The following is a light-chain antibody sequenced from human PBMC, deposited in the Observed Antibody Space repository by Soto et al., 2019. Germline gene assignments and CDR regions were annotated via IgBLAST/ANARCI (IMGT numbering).Light chain of an antibody. CDR2: MVS. CDR1: SSDVGNYNY. V-gene: IGLV2-14*01. CDR3: TSPTPGSLYV. J-gene: IGLJ1*01. Sequence: QSALTQPASVSGSPGQSITISCTGTSSDVGNYNYVSWYQQYPGRVPKLLIYMVSNRPSGVSNRFSGSKSGNTASLTISGLQAEDEADYFCTSPTPGSLYVFGNRTKVTVL.